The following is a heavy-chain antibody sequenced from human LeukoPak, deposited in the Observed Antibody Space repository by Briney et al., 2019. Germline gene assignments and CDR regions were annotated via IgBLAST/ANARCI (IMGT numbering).Heavy chain of an antibody. D-gene: IGHD1-26*01. CDR2: IYYSGST. CDR3: AGHGRYYFDY. V-gene: IGHV4-59*01. J-gene: IGHJ4*02. CDR1: GGSISSYY. Sequence: SETLSLTCTVSGGSISSYYWSWIRQPPGKRLEWIGYIYYSGSTNYNPSLKSRVTISVDTSKNQFSLKLSSVTAADTAVYYCAGHGRYYFDYWGQGTLVTVSS.